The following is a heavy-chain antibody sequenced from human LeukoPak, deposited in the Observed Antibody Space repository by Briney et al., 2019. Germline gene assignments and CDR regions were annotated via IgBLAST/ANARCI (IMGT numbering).Heavy chain of an antibody. Sequence: ASVKVSCKASGYTFTTYALNWVRQAPGQALEWMGWINTNTGNPTYAQGFTGRFVFSVDTSVSTAYLQISSLKAEDTAVYYCARGVEDTGDYWGQGTLVTVSS. J-gene: IGHJ4*02. CDR3: ARGVEDTGDY. CDR2: INTNTGNP. D-gene: IGHD2-15*01. CDR1: GYTFTTYA. V-gene: IGHV7-4-1*02.